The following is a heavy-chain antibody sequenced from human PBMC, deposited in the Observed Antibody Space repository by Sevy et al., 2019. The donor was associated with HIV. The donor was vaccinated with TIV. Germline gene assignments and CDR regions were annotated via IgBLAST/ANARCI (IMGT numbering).Heavy chain of an antibody. CDR2: ISGSGGST. CDR1: GFTFSSYA. Sequence: GESLKISCAASGFTFSSYAMSWVRQAPGKGLEWVSAISGSGGSTYYADSVKGRFTISRDNSKNTLYLQMNSLRAEDTAVYYCAKEFVGFSSGYYSWVQGTLVTVSS. V-gene: IGHV3-23*01. J-gene: IGHJ4*02. CDR3: AKEFVGFSSGYYS. D-gene: IGHD3-22*01.